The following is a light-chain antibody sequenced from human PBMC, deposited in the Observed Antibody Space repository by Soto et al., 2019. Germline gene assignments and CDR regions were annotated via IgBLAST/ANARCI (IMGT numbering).Light chain of an antibody. CDR1: LRISKY. CDR3: QQSHSTPLT. J-gene: IGKJ4*01. V-gene: IGKV1-39*01. CDR2: GAS. Sequence: DIKLTQSPSSLSASVGDRVTITCRASLRISKYLNWYQQKPGKAPKLLIYGASTLQSGVPSRFSGSGSGTDFTLTITILQPEDSATYFCQQSHSTPLTFGGGTKLEI.